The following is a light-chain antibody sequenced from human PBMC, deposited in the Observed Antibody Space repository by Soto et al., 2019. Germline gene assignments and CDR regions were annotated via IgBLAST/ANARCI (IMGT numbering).Light chain of an antibody. V-gene: IGKV3-20*01. CDR2: GAS. CDR1: QSVGGNY. CDR3: QHYGSSPWT. J-gene: IGKJ1*01. Sequence: EIVLTQSPGTLSFSPGERATLSCRASQSVGGNYLAWFQQKPGQDPRLLVYGASNRAAGIPDRFSGGGSGTDFTLTISRLEPEDFAVYYCQHYGSSPWTFGQGTEVEVK.